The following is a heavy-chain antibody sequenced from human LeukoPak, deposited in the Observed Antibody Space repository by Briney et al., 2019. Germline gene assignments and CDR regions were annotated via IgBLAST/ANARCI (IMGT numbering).Heavy chain of an antibody. V-gene: IGHV4-61*02. CDR3: ARESVLLWFGEFPGGMDV. CDR2: IYTSGST. J-gene: IGHJ6*02. D-gene: IGHD3-10*01. Sequence: SETLSLTCTVSGGSISSGSYYWSWIRQPAGKGLEWIGRIYTSGSTNYNPSLKSRVTISVDTSKNQFSLKLSSVTAADTAVYYCARESVLLWFGEFPGGMDVWGQGATVTVSS. CDR1: GGSISSGSYY.